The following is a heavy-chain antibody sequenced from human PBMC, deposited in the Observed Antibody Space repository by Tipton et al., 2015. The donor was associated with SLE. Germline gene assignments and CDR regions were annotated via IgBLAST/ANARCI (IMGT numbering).Heavy chain of an antibody. Sequence: TLSLTCTVSGGSISSYYWSWIRQPPGKGLEWIGYIYYSGSTNYNPSLKSRVTISVDTPKNQFSLKLSSVTAADTAVYYCARVSYDFWSGQMDYWGQGTLVTVSS. CDR3: ARVSYDFWSGQMDY. CDR2: IYYSGST. V-gene: IGHV4-59*01. CDR1: GGSISSYY. D-gene: IGHD3-3*01. J-gene: IGHJ4*02.